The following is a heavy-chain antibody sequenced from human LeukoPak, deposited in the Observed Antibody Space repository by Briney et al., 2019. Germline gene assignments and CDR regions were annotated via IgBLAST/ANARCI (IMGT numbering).Heavy chain of an antibody. CDR1: EFSFSSYG. CDR3: ARSAGSISWYEGYYFDF. V-gene: IGHV3-30*02. CDR2: IRYDGSNK. D-gene: IGHD6-13*01. Sequence: GGSLRLSCAASEFSFSSYGMHWVRQAPGKGLEWVAFIRYDGSNKYYADSVKGRFTISRDNSKNTLYLQMNSLRAEDTAVYYCARSAGSISWYEGYYFDFWGQGSQVTVSS. J-gene: IGHJ4*02.